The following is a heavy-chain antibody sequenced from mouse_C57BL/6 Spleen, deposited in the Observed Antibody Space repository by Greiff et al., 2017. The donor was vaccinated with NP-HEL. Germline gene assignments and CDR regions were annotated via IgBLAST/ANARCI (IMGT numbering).Heavy chain of an antibody. CDR1: GYTFTDYN. J-gene: IGHJ2*01. Sequence: VQLQQSGPELVKPGASVKMSCKASGYTFTDYNMHWVKQSHGKSLEWIGYINPNNGGTSYNQKFKGKATLTVNKSSSTAYMELRSLTSEESAVYYCARSSYYYGRSYDYWGQGTTLTVSS. V-gene: IGHV1-22*01. D-gene: IGHD1-1*01. CDR3: ARSSYYYGRSYDY. CDR2: INPNNGGT.